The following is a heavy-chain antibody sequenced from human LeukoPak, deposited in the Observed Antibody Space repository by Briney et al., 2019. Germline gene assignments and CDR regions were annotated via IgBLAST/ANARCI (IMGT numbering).Heavy chain of an antibody. Sequence: PSETLSLTCTVSGGSISSYYWSWIRQPAGKGLGWIGRIYTSGSTNYNPSLKSRVTMSVDTSKNQFSLKLSSVTAADTAVYYCARQGGSGWFESNWFDPWGQGTLVAVSS. J-gene: IGHJ5*02. CDR2: IYTSGST. D-gene: IGHD6-19*01. CDR3: ARQGGSGWFESNWFDP. V-gene: IGHV4-4*07. CDR1: GGSISSYY.